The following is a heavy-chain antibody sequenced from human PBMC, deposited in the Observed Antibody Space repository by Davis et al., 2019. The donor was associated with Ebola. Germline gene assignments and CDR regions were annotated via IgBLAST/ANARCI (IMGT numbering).Heavy chain of an antibody. CDR3: ARDMSWYTN. CDR1: GGSISNYY. Sequence: MPSETLSLTCTVSGGSISNYYWTWIRQPPGKGLEWIGYIHYSGTTNYNPSLKSRVTISIDTSKNLFSLKLRSLTAADTAVYYCARDMSWYTNWGQGTLVTVSS. J-gene: IGHJ4*02. V-gene: IGHV4-59*01. D-gene: IGHD6-13*01. CDR2: IHYSGTT.